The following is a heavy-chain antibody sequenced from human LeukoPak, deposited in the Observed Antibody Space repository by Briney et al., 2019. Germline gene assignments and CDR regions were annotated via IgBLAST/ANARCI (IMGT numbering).Heavy chain of an antibody. CDR2: ISTTGSIV. Sequence: GGSLRLSCAASGFTFSSYEMNWVRQAPGKGLEWVSYISTTGSIVYYADSVEGRFTISRDNAKNLLYLQMNSLRAEDAAVYYCAKDFPHYYESSHGMDAWGQGTTVTVSS. V-gene: IGHV3-48*03. CDR1: GFTFSSYE. CDR3: AKDFPHYYESSHGMDA. J-gene: IGHJ6*02. D-gene: IGHD3-22*01.